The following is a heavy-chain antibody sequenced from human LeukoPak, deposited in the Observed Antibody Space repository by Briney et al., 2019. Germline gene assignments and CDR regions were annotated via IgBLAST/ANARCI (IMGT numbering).Heavy chain of an antibody. CDR2: INHSGST. CDR1: GGPFSGYY. Sequence: SETLSLTCAVYGGPFSGYYWSWVRQPPGKGLEWIGEINHSGSTNYNPSLKSRVTISVDTSKNQFSLKLSSVTAADTAVYYCARGPPRGEDIVVVVAATFGYWGQGTLVTVSS. V-gene: IGHV4-34*01. D-gene: IGHD2-15*01. J-gene: IGHJ4*02. CDR3: ARGPPRGEDIVVVVAATFGY.